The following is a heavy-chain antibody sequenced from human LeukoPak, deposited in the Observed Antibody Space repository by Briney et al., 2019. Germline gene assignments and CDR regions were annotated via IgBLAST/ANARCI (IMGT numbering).Heavy chain of an antibody. J-gene: IGHJ4*02. CDR3: AKDRGMTTVTYEKDY. CDR1: GFTFSTYG. D-gene: IGHD4-17*01. V-gene: IGHV3-30*18. Sequence: PGRALRLSCAASGFTFSTYGMHWVRQAPGKGLEWVAVISYDGTNTYYADSVKGRFTISRDNSKNTLYLQMNSLRAEDTAIYYCAKDRGMTTVTYEKDYWGQGTLVTVSS. CDR2: ISYDGTNT.